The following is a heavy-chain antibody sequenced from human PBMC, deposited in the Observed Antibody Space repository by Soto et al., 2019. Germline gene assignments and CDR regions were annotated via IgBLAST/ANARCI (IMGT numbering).Heavy chain of an antibody. J-gene: IGHJ6*03. Sequence: SETLSLTCTVSGGSISSGGYYCSWIRQHPGKGLEWIGYIYYSGSTYYNPSLKSRVTISVDTSKNQFSLKLSSVTAADTAVYYCARVFSTYYYYMDVWGKGTTVTVSS. CDR2: IYYSGST. CDR1: GGSISSGGYY. V-gene: IGHV4-31*03. CDR3: ARVFSTYYYYMDV. D-gene: IGHD3-9*01.